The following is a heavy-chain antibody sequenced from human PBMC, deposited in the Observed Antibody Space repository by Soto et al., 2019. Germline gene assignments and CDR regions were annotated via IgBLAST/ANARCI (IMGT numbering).Heavy chain of an antibody. CDR2: IWYDGSNK. D-gene: IGHD4-4*01. Sequence: GGSLRLSCAASGFTFSSYGMHWVRQAPGKGLEWVAVIWYDGSNKYYADSVKGRFTISRDNSKNTLYLQMNSLRAEDTAVYYCARDSFSYRLQAWYYYYGMDVWGQGTTVTVSS. CDR3: ARDSFSYRLQAWYYYYGMDV. V-gene: IGHV3-33*01. J-gene: IGHJ6*02. CDR1: GFTFSSYG.